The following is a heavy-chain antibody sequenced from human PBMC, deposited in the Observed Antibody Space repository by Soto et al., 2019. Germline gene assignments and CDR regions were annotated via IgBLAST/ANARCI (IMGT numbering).Heavy chain of an antibody. CDR3: ARDQRGFGEKFHYAMDV. Sequence: PGGSLRLSCADSGFIFSHYAIHWVRQAPGKGLEWVSVISYDGSNKIYADSVKGRFTISRDNSKKMVYLQMNSLRAEDTAVYYCARDQRGFGEKFHYAMDVWGQGTTVTVSS. D-gene: IGHD3-10*01. J-gene: IGHJ6*02. CDR1: GFIFSHYA. V-gene: IGHV3-30-3*01. CDR2: ISYDGSNK.